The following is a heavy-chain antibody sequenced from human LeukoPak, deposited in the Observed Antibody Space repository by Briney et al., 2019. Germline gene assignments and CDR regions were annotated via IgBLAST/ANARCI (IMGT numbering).Heavy chain of an antibody. V-gene: IGHV3-11*01. CDR2: ISSSGSTI. CDR1: GFTFSDYY. D-gene: IGHD4-17*01. CDR3: ARDRVYGDYPYYYGMDV. J-gene: IGHJ6*02. Sequence: GGSLRLSCAASGFTFSDYYMSWIRQAPGKGLEWVSYISSSGSTIYYADSVKGRFTISRDNAKNSLYLQMNSLRAEDTAVYYCARDRVYGDYPYYYGMDVWGQGTTVTVSS.